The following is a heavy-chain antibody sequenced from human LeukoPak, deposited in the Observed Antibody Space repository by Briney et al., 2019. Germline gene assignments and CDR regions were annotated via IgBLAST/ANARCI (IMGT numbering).Heavy chain of an antibody. CDR1: GFTFSSYS. Sequence: PGGSLRLSCAASGFTFSSYSMNWVRQAPGKGLEWVSYISSSSSTIYYADSVKGRFTISRDNAKNSLYLQMNSLRAEDTAVYYCARVEITMVRGVMGYCYYYYMDVWGKGTTVTVSS. J-gene: IGHJ6*03. CDR2: ISSSSSTI. D-gene: IGHD3-10*01. V-gene: IGHV3-48*01. CDR3: ARVEITMVRGVMGYCYYYYMDV.